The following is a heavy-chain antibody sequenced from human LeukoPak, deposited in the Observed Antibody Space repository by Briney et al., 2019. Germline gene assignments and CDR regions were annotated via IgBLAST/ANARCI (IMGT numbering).Heavy chain of an antibody. D-gene: IGHD6-13*01. CDR3: AKSAAGYYYYYYYMDV. V-gene: IGHV7-4-1*02. J-gene: IGHJ6*03. CDR1: GYTFTGHY. CDR2: INTNTGNP. Sequence: ASVKVSCKASGYTFTGHYLHWVRQAPGQGLEWMGWINTNTGNPTYAQGFTGRFVFSLDTSVSTAYLQISSLKAEDTAVYYCAKSAAGYYYYYYYMDVWGKGTTVTVSS.